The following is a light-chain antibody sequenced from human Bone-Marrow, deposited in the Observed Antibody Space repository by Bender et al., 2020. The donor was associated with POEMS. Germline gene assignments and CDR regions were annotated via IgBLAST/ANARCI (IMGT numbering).Light chain of an antibody. CDR1: GGSIASNF. CDR3: QSYDSSNRV. V-gene: IGLV6-57*01. J-gene: IGLJ3*02. CDR2: EDN. Sequence: NFMLTQPHSVSESPGKTVIISCTGSGGSIASNFVQWYQQRPGSSPTTVIYEDNQRPSGVPDRFSGSIDSSSNSASLTISGLKTEDEADYYCQSYDSSNRVFGGGTKLTVL.